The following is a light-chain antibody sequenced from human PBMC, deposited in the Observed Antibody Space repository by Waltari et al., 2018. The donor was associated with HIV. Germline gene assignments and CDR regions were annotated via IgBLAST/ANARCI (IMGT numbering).Light chain of an antibody. Sequence: QSALTQPASVSASPGQSITISCTGTSSEVGGYNYVYWYRQHPGEDPKVIIYEVNRRPSGVSNRFTASKSGNTASLAISGLQPEDGADYFCSSYTSSSTHVFGPGTKVTVL. CDR2: EVN. J-gene: IGLJ1*01. CDR1: SSEVGGYNY. V-gene: IGLV2-14*03. CDR3: SSYTSSSTHV.